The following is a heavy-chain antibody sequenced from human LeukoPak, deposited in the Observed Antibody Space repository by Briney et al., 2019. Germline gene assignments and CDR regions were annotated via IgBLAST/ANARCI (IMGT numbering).Heavy chain of an antibody. D-gene: IGHD3-9*01. V-gene: IGHV4-4*07. J-gene: IGHJ3*02. CDR1: GGSISSYY. CDR2: IYTSGTI. Sequence: SETLSLTCTVSGGSISSYYWSWIRQPAGTALEWIGRIYTSGTITYNPSLKSRVTMSVDTSKNQFSLKLSSVTAADTAVYYCARLAPTLYDILVLAFDIWGQGTMVTVSS. CDR3: ARLAPTLYDILVLAFDI.